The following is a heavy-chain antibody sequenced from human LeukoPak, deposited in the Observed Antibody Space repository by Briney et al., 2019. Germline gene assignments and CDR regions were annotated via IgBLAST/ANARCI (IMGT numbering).Heavy chain of an antibody. CDR1: GYTFTGYY. V-gene: IGHV1-24*01. D-gene: IGHD3-3*01. J-gene: IGHJ4*02. Sequence: ASVKVSCKASGYTFTGYYMHWVRQAPGKGLEWMGGFDPEDGETIYAQKFQGRVTMTEDTSTDTAYMELSSLRSEDTAVYYCATVPRFLEWLSTPYDYWGQGTLVTVSS. CDR2: FDPEDGET. CDR3: ATVPRFLEWLSTPYDY.